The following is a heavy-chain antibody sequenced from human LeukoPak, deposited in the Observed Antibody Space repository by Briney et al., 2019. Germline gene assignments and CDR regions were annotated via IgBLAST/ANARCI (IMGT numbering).Heavy chain of an antibody. CDR1: GYSFTSYW. V-gene: IGHV5-51*07. Sequence: GESLKISCKGSGYSFTSYWIGWVHQMPGKGLEWMGIIYPGDSDTRYSPSFQGQVTISADKSISTAYLQWSSLKASDTAMYYCARHERVYQLDDAFDIWGQGTMVTVSS. D-gene: IGHD6-6*01. J-gene: IGHJ3*02. CDR2: IYPGDSDT. CDR3: ARHERVYQLDDAFDI.